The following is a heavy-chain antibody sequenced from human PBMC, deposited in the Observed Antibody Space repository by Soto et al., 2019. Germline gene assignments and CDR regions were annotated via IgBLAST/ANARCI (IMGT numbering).Heavy chain of an antibody. CDR2: MNPNSGNT. D-gene: IGHD3-16*02. V-gene: IGHV1-8*01. J-gene: IGHJ4*02. CDR3: ARGGYYDYIWGSYRTKWDY. Sequence: QVQLVQSGAEVKKPGASVKVSCKASGYTFTSYDINWVRQATGQGLEWMGWMNPNSGNTGYAQKFQGRVTMTRNTSISPAYLELSSLRSEDTAVYYCARGGYYDYIWGSYRTKWDYWGQGTLVTVSS. CDR1: GYTFTSYD.